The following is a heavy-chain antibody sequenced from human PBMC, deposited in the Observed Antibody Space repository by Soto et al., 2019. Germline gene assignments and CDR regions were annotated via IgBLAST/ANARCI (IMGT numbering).Heavy chain of an antibody. V-gene: IGHV3-23*01. CDR1: GFTFSSYA. CDR2: ISGSGGST. CDR3: AKVLYGSGSYYNPRFDY. Sequence: EVQLLESGGGLVQPGGSLRLSCAASGFTFSSYAMSWVRQAPGKGLEWVSAISGSGGSTYYADSVKGRFTISRDNSKNTLDLQMNSLRAEDTAVYYCAKVLYGSGSYYNPRFDYWGQGTLVTVSS. J-gene: IGHJ4*02. D-gene: IGHD3-10*01.